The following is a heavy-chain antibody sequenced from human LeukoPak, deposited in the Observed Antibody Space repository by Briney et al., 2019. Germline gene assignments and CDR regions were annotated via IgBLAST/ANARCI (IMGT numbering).Heavy chain of an antibody. V-gene: IGHV3-33*08. J-gene: IGHJ4*02. CDR2: IWYDGSQE. CDR1: GPTFSSHA. CDR3: ARDLAAARLDF. Sequence: PGKSLRLSCAASGPTFSSHAMHWVRQAPGKGLEWVANIWYDGSQEYYADTVKGRFTISRDVSKNTLYLQMNSLRAEDTAVYYCARDLAAARLDFRGQGTLVTVSS. D-gene: IGHD6-6*01.